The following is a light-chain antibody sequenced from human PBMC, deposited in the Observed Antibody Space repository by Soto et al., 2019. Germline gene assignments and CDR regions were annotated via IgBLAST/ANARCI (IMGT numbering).Light chain of an antibody. CDR1: QSISIY. V-gene: IGKV1-39*01. CDR2: EAS. J-gene: IGKJ4*01. CDR3: QHSYSTPLT. Sequence: DIQMTQSPSSLSESVGDRVTITCRASQSISIYLNWYQQKPGKAPKLLIYEASSLQSGVPSRFSGSGSGTDFPLTISRLQPEDFATYYCQHSYSTPLTFGGGTKVEIK.